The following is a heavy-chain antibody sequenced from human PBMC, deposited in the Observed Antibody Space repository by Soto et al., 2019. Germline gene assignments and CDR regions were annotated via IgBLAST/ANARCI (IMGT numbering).Heavy chain of an antibody. J-gene: IGHJ4*02. CDR1: GFTFSSYG. CDR3: ASDSFMITFGGVSDY. CDR2: IWYDGSNK. Sequence: QVQLVESGGGVVQPGRSLRLSCAASGFTFSSYGMHWVRQAPGKGLEWVAVIWYDGSNKYYADSVKGRFTISRDNSKNTLYLQMNSLRAEDTAVYYYASDSFMITFGGVSDYWGQGTLVTVSS. V-gene: IGHV3-33*01. D-gene: IGHD3-16*01.